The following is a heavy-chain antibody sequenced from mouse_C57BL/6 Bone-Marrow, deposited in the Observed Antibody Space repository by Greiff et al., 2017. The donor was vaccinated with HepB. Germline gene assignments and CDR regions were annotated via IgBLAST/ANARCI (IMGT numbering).Heavy chain of an antibody. CDR2: IYPRDGST. V-gene: IGHV1-78*01. Sequence: VKVVESDAELVKPGASVKISCKVSGYTFTDHTIHWMKQRPEQGLEWIGYIYPRDGSTKYNEKFKGKATLTADKSSSTAYMQLNSLTSEDSAVYFCAFYYYGSSRYWYFDVWGTGTTVTVSS. J-gene: IGHJ1*03. CDR3: AFYYYGSSRYWYFDV. CDR1: GYTFTDHT. D-gene: IGHD1-1*01.